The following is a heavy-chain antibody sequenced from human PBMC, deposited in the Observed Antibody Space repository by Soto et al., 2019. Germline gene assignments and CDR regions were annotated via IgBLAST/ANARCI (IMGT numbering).Heavy chain of an antibody. D-gene: IGHD6-13*01. CDR2: INPSGGTT. Sequence: QVQLVQSGAEVKKPGASVKVSCKASGYTFISYYTHWVRQAPGQGLEWMGMINPSGGTTNYAQKFQGRVTLTRDTSTSTAYMELSSLRSEDTAVYYCARSWRGTDRLMAYNWLGPWGQGTLVTVSS. J-gene: IGHJ5*02. CDR3: ARSWRGTDRLMAYNWLGP. CDR1: GYTFISYY. V-gene: IGHV1-46*03.